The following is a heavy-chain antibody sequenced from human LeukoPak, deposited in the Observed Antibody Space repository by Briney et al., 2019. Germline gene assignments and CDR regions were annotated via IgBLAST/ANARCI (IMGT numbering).Heavy chain of an antibody. CDR2: ISGSGGST. Sequence: GGSLRLSCAASGFTFSSYAMSWVRQAPGKGLKWVSAISGSGGSTYYADSVKGRLTISRDNSKNPLYLQMNSLRAEDTAVYYCAKVGTYYDILTGYYRPTSFDYWGQGTLVTVSS. D-gene: IGHD3-9*01. J-gene: IGHJ4*02. V-gene: IGHV3-23*01. CDR3: AKVGTYYDILTGYYRPTSFDY. CDR1: GFTFSSYA.